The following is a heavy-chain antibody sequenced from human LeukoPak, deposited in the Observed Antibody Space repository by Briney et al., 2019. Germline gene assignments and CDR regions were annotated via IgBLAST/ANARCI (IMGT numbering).Heavy chain of an antibody. Sequence: PGGSLRLSCAASGFTFSTYGMHWIRQAPGKGLEWVALIWYDGSNKYYTDSVKGRFTVSRDNSKNTLYLQMDSLRADDTAVYYCARDPFDGDYYFGYWGQGTLVTVSS. CDR1: GFTFSTYG. J-gene: IGHJ4*02. CDR2: IWYDGSNK. D-gene: IGHD4-17*01. CDR3: ARDPFDGDYYFGY. V-gene: IGHV3-33*01.